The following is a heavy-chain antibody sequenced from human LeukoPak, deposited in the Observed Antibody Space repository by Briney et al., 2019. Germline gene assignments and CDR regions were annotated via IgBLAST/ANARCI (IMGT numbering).Heavy chain of an antibody. D-gene: IGHD1-26*01. Sequence: PSETLSLTCTVSGGSISSYYWSWIRQPAGEGLEWIGRIYSSGSTNYNPSLRSRVTLSVATSKNQFSLKLSSVTAADTAVYYCARMYSGTYRGIDYWGQGTLVTVSS. V-gene: IGHV4-4*07. CDR2: IYSSGST. CDR1: GGSISSYY. J-gene: IGHJ4*02. CDR3: ARMYSGTYRGIDY.